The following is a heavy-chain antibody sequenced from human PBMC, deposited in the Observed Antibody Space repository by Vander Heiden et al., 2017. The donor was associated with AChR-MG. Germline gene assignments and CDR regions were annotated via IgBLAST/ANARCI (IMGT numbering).Heavy chain of an antibody. D-gene: IGHD6-13*01. Sequence: EVQLVESGGGLVKPGGSLRLSCAAPGFPFSNAWMSWVRQAPGKGLEWVGRIKSKTDGGTTDYAAPVKGRFTISRDDSKNTLYLQMNSLKTEDTAVYYCTTVSSSWSYYYYGMDVWGQGTTVTVSS. J-gene: IGHJ6*02. CDR2: IKSKTDGGTT. V-gene: IGHV3-15*01. CDR1: GFPFSNAW. CDR3: TTVSSSWSYYYYGMDV.